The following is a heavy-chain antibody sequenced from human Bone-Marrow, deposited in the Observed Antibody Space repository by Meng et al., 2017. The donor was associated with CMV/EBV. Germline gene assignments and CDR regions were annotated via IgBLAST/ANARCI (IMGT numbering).Heavy chain of an antibody. V-gene: IGHV3-7*01. CDR1: GFTFRSYW. Sequence: GESLKISCAASGFTFRSYWMTWVRQAPGKGLQWVANINQDGSKTYYVDSVKGRFTISRDNSKNSLYLQVDSLRVEDTAMYYCARGGRTSSAYWRDWCQGTLVTVSS. J-gene: IGHJ4*02. CDR2: INQDGSKT. D-gene: IGHD6-6*01. CDR3: ARGGRTSSAYWRD.